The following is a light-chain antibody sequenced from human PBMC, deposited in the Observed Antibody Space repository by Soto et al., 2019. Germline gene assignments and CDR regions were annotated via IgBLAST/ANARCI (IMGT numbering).Light chain of an antibody. CDR1: SSDVGGYNY. V-gene: IGLV2-14*03. CDR2: DVS. Sequence: QSAQTQPASVSGSPGQSITISCTGTSSDVGGYNYVSWYQHHPGKAPKLLIYDVSNRPSGVSNRFSGSKSDNTASLTISGLQPEDEADYYCSSYTTSNTRQIVFGTGTKVTVL. J-gene: IGLJ1*01. CDR3: SSYTTSNTRQIV.